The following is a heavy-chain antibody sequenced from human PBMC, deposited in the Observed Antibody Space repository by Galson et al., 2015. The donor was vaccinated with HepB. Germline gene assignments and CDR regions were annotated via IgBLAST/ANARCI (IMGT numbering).Heavy chain of an antibody. CDR2: ISPYNGNT. J-gene: IGHJ4*02. D-gene: IGHD3-22*01. V-gene: IGHV1-18*01. CDR3: ARDLISRDYYDSSGYFPFDY. Sequence: SVKVSCKASGYTFTSYGISWVRQAPGQGLEWMGWISPYNGNTNYAQKLQGRVTMTTDTSTSTAYMELRSLRSDDTAVYYCARDLISRDYYDSSGYFPFDYWGQGTLVTVSS. CDR1: GYTFTSYG.